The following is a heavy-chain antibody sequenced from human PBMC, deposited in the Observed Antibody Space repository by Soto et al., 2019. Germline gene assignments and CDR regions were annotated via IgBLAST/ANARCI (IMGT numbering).Heavy chain of an antibody. CDR3: ARSVGGSNVNFDY. V-gene: IGHV1-8*01. J-gene: IGHJ4*02. CDR1: GYTFTNYD. CDR2: MNPDSGHT. D-gene: IGHD3-10*01. Sequence: ASVKVSCKASGYTFTNYDINWVRQATGQGPEWMGWMNPDSGHTGYVQKFQGRVTMTRNTAISTAYMELSNLRSEDTAVYYCARSVGGSNVNFDYWGQGTLVTVSS.